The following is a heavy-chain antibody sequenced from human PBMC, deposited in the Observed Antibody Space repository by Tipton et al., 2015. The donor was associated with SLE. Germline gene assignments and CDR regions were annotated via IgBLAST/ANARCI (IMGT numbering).Heavy chain of an antibody. V-gene: IGHV4-4*07. CDR3: ARDRGGFCSGANCYGLAY. D-gene: IGHD2-15*01. CDR1: GGSISTYY. J-gene: IGHJ4*02. CDR2: LYPSGST. Sequence: TLSLTCNVSGGSISTYYWSWIRQPAGKGLEWIGRLYPSGSTNYNPSLKSRVTMSVDTSKKQFSLRLSSVTAADTAVYYCARDRGGFCSGANCYGLAYWGQGTLVTVSS.